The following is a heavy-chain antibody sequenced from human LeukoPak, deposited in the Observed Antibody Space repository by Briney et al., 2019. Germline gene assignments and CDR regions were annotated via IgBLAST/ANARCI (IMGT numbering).Heavy chain of an antibody. CDR1: GGSINSYS. CDR2: MFYNGTT. V-gene: IGHV4-59*01. CDR3: ARGYCSGGTCYRTFFDQ. D-gene: IGHD2-15*01. Sequence: SETLSLTCAVSGGSINSYSCTWIRQPPGKGLEWIGYMFYNGTTNYIPSLESRVTFSVDTSKNQLSLKLSSVTAADTAVYCCARGYCSGGTCYRTFFDQWGQGTLVTVSS. J-gene: IGHJ4*02.